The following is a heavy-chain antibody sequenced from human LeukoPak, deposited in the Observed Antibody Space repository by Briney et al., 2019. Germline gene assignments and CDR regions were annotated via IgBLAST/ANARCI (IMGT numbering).Heavy chain of an antibody. V-gene: IGHV1-18*01. CDR1: GYRFTSYG. D-gene: IGHD3-9*01. CDR3: ARGGDGDILTGLVFDY. J-gene: IGHJ4*02. Sequence: GASVNVSCKASGYRFTSYGISWVRQAPGQGLEWMGWISAYNGNTNYGQKLQGRVTMTTDTSTSTAYMELRSLRSDDTAVYYCARGGDGDILTGLVFDYWGQGTLVTVSS. CDR2: ISAYNGNT.